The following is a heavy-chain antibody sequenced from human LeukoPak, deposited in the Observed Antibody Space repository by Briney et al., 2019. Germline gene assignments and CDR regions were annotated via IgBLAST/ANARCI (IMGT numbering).Heavy chain of an antibody. J-gene: IGHJ4*02. Sequence: GGSLRLSCAASGFTFTNYWMSWVRQAPGKGQEWVANIKPDGSEQYYVDSVKGRFTISRDNAKNSLYLQMNSLRAEDTAVYYCARVRGWYDYFDYWGQGTLVPVSS. D-gene: IGHD6-19*01. V-gene: IGHV3-7*01. CDR2: IKPDGSEQ. CDR3: ARVRGWYDYFDY. CDR1: GFTFTNYW.